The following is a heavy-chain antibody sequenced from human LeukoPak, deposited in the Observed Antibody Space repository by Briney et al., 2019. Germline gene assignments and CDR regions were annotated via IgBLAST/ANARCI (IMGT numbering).Heavy chain of an antibody. D-gene: IGHD4-17*01. CDR1: GYTFTSYG. J-gene: IGHJ5*02. V-gene: IGHV1-18*01. CDR2: ISAYNGNT. Sequence: ASVKVSCTASGYTFTSYGISWVRQAPGQGLEWMGWISAYNGNTNYAQKLQGRVTMTTDTSTSTAYMELRRLRSDDTAVYYCARGPPTVTTRWFDPWGQGTLVTVSS. CDR3: ARGPPTVTTRWFDP.